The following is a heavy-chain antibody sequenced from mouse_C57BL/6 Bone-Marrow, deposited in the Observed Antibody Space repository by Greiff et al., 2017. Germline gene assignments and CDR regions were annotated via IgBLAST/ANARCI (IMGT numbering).Heavy chain of an antibody. CDR1: GFSLTSYG. CDR2: IWRGGST. J-gene: IGHJ1*03. V-gene: IGHV2-5*01. CDR3: AKKGGDVRYWYFDV. Sequence: QVQLKESGPGLVQPSQSLSITCTVSGFSLTSYGVHWVRQSPGKGLEWLGVIWRGGSTDYNAAFMSRLSITKDNSKSQVFFKMNSLQADDTAIYYCAKKGGDVRYWYFDVWGTGTTVTVSS. D-gene: IGHD3-3*01.